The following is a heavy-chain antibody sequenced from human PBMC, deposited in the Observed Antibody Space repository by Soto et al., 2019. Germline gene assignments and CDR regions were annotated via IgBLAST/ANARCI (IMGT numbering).Heavy chain of an antibody. Sequence: QVQLVESGGGLVKPGESLRLSCAASGFTLSDYYMTWVRQTPGKGLEWISYISSTGGTVNYADSVKGRFTISRDNIKNSLFLQMTSLRDEDTAVYYCARDGLDYYGLDVWRQGTTVTVSS. CDR2: ISSTGGTV. V-gene: IGHV3-11*01. CDR3: ARDGLDYYGLDV. D-gene: IGHD3-9*01. CDR1: GFTLSDYY. J-gene: IGHJ6*02.